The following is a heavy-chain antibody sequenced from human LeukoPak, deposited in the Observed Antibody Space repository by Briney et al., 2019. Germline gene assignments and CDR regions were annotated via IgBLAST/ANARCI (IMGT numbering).Heavy chain of an antibody. D-gene: IGHD3-10*01. Sequence: SETLSLTCTVSGASISSSYWSWIRQPAGKGLEWIGRIYPSGSTNYNPSLKSRVTMSVDTSKNQFSLRLSSVTAADTAVYYCERGPSGASGHDYWGQGTQVTVSS. V-gene: IGHV4-4*07. CDR1: GASISSSY. CDR2: IYPSGST. CDR3: ERGPSGASGHDY. J-gene: IGHJ4*02.